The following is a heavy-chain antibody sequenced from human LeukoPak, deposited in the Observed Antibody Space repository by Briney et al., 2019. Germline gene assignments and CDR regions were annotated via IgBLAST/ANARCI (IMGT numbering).Heavy chain of an antibody. CDR2: IYSSGGT. CDR3: ARAATMVREYYYYYGMDV. Sequence: SETLSLTCTVSGGSISSYYWSWIRQPPGKGLEWIGYIYSSGGTNYNPSLKSRVTISVDTSENQFSLKLSSVTAADTAVYYCARAATMVREYYYYYGMDVWGQGTTVTVSS. D-gene: IGHD3-10*01. CDR1: GGSISSYY. V-gene: IGHV4-59*01. J-gene: IGHJ6*02.